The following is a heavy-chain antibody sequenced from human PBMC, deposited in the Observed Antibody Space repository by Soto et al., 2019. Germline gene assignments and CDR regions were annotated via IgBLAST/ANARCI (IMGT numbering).Heavy chain of an antibody. CDR2: VHHSWGS. V-gene: IGHV4-59*08. CDR1: GGSISSYY. D-gene: IGHD3-10*01. J-gene: IGHJ6*01. CDR3: AGQGFGPPPCLVCV. Sequence: QVQLQESGPGLVKPSETLSLSCTVSGGSISSYYWSWFRQSPGKRMEWIGYVHHSWGSSYNPSLLSRFALSPDLSQTPFSPKGTPFTAPDNAVYFCAGQGFGPPPCLVCVWGQGTTVTVSS.